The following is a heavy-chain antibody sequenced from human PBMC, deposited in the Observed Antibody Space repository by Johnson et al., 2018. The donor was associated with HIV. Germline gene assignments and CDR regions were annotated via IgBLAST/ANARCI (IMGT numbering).Heavy chain of an antibody. CDR1: GFTFNNYG. J-gene: IGHJ3*02. V-gene: IGHV3-30*03. Sequence: QVQLVESGGGVVQPGRSLRLSCAASGFTFNNYGMHWVRQAPGKGLEWVAVISFDGSNKYYADAVKGRFTISRDNSESTLYQQMNNVRAEDTAVYYCATVTGSGFDSFYTWGQGTMVTVSS. CDR2: ISFDGSNK. D-gene: IGHD3-3*01. CDR3: ATVTGSGFDSFYT.